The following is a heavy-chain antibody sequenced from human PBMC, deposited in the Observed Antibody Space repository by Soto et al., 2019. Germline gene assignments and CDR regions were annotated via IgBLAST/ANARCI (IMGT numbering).Heavy chain of an antibody. Sequence: EVQLLESGGGLAQPGGSLRVSCAASGFTFSTYAMSWVRQAPGKGLEWVSSISGSGGDTYYADSVKGRFAISRDNSRKMRYLQMNSLRAEDTAVYYCVKDLERYSPVNRASGMDVWGQGTTVTISS. V-gene: IGHV3-23*01. CDR1: GFTFSTYA. D-gene: IGHD2-15*01. CDR2: ISGSGGDT. J-gene: IGHJ6*02. CDR3: VKDLERYSPVNRASGMDV.